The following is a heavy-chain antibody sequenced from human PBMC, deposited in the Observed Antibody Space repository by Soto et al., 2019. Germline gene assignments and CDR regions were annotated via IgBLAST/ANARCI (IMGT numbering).Heavy chain of an antibody. V-gene: IGHV3-21*01. J-gene: IGHJ5*02. CDR3: AKDSGCVNNACAYDP. CDR2: ISRGSDYI. Sequence: EVHLVESGGGLVKPGGSLRLTCAGSGFSFSDYTMNWVRQAPGKGLEWVSSISRGSDYIFYADTVKGRFTISRDNARNSLYLKMSSLRAVDTAVYYCAKDSGCVNNACAYDPWGQGTLVSVSS. D-gene: IGHD1-20*01. CDR1: GFSFSDYT.